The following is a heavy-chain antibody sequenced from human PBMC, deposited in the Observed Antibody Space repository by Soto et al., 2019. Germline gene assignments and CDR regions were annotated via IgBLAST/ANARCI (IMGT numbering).Heavy chain of an antibody. CDR1: GGSISSSSYY. CDR2: IYYSGST. J-gene: IGHJ4*02. Sequence: SETLSLTCTVSGGSISSSSYYWGWIRQPPGKGLEWIGSIYYSGSTYYNPSLKSRVTISVDTSKNQFSLKLSSVTAADTAVYYCARRVGQELWFGELAFDYWGQGTLVTVSS. CDR3: ARRVGQELWFGELAFDY. D-gene: IGHD3-10*01. V-gene: IGHV4-39*01.